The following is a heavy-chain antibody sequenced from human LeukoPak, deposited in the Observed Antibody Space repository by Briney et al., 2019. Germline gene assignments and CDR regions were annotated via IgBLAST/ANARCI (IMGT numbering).Heavy chain of an antibody. J-gene: IGHJ4*02. CDR2: IYSGGST. CDR3: AREDPLRYYFDY. CDR1: GFTVSSNY. V-gene: IGHV3-53*01. Sequence: PGGSLRLSCAASGFTVSSNYMSWVRQAPGKGLGWVSVIYSGGSTYYADSVKGRFAISRDSSKNTVYFHMNSVRAEDTAVYYCAREDPLRYYFDYWGQGTLVTVSS. D-gene: IGHD3-10*01.